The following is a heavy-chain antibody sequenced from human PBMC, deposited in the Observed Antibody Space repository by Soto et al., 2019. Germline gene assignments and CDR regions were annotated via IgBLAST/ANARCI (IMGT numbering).Heavy chain of an antibody. V-gene: IGHV3-33*01. J-gene: IGHJ4*02. CDR3: ARDKIIGADTKRFDS. D-gene: IGHD5-12*01. Sequence: SLRLSCAASGFTFSSYGMHWVRQAPGKGLEWVAVIWYDGSNKYYADSVKGRFTISRDNSKNTLYLQMNSLRAEDTAVYYCARDKIIGADTKRFDSGGQGTLATAS. CDR1: GFTFSSYG. CDR2: IWYDGSNK.